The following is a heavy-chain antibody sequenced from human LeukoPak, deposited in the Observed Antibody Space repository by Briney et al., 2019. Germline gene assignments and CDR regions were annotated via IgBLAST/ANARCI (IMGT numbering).Heavy chain of an antibody. D-gene: IGHD3-10*01. J-gene: IGHJ4*02. CDR2: IYYSGST. CDR3: AGTYYYGSGSYAR. CDR1: GGSISSYY. Sequence: SETLSLACTASGGSISSYYWSWIRQPPGKGLEWIGYIYYSGSTNYNPSLKSRVTISVDTSKNQFSLKLSSVTAADTAVYYCAGTYYYGSGSYARWGQGTLVTVSS. V-gene: IGHV4-59*01.